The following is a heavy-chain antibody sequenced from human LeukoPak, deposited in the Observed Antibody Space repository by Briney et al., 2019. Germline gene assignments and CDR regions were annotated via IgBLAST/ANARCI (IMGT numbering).Heavy chain of an antibody. Sequence: GASVKVSCKASGYTFTDYYMNWVRQAPGQGLEWMGWIHPSTGNPTYAQGFTGRFVFSLDTSVSTTYLQISSLKAEDTAVYYCARAYQRLGDLSLPDYWGQGTLVTVSS. D-gene: IGHD3-16*02. CDR2: IHPSTGNP. V-gene: IGHV7-4-1*02. CDR3: ARAYQRLGDLSLPDY. J-gene: IGHJ4*02. CDR1: GYTFTDYY.